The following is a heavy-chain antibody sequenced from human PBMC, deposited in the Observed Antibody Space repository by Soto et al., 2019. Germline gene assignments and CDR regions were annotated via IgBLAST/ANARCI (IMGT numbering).Heavy chain of an antibody. CDR3: TTDGLTMVRGVIIPYGMDV. J-gene: IGHJ6*02. D-gene: IGHD3-10*01. CDR2: IKSKTDGGTT. Sequence: GGSLRLSCAASGFTFSNAWMNWVRQAPGKGLEWVGRIKSKTDGGTTDYAAPVKGRFTISREDSKNTLYLQMNSLKTEDTAVYYCTTDGLTMVRGVIIPYGMDVWGQGTTVTVSS. CDR1: GFTFSNAW. V-gene: IGHV3-15*07.